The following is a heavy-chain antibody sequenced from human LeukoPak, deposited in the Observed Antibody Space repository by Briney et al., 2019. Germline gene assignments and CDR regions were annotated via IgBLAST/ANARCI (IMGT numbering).Heavy chain of an antibody. CDR2: TYYRSKWYN. D-gene: IGHD3-10*01. V-gene: IGHV6-1*01. J-gene: IGHJ4*02. CDR3: ARDRDYYGSGSYYPYYFDY. CDR1: GDSVSSNSAA. Sequence: PSQTLSLTCAISGDSVSSNSAAWNWIRQSPSRGLEWLGRTYYRSKWYNDYAVSVKSRITINPDTSKNQFSLQLNSVTPEDTAVYYCARDRDYYGSGSYYPYYFDYWGQGTLVTVSS.